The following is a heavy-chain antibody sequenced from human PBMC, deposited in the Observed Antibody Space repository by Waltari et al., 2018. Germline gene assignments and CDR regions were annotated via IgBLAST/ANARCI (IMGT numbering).Heavy chain of an antibody. CDR1: GFTFSSYA. D-gene: IGHD3-9*01. CDR3: AKGQEYVEDLTQLDY. V-gene: IGHV3-23*01. Sequence: EVQLLESGGGLVQPGGSLRLSCAASGFTFSSYAMSWVRQAPGKGLEWVSAISGSGGSTYYADYVKGRFTISRDNSKNTLYLQMNSRRAEDTAVYYCAKGQEYVEDLTQLDYWGQGTLVTVSS. J-gene: IGHJ4*02. CDR2: ISGSGGST.